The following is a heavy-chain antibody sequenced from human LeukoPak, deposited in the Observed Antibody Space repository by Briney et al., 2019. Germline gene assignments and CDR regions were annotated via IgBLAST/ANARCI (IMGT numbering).Heavy chain of an antibody. J-gene: IGHJ4*02. CDR1: GFTFSTYG. Sequence: PGGSLRLYCAASGFTFSTYGMHWVRPAPGKGLEWVAFIRYDADNKYYADSVRGRFTISRDNSKNTLFLQMNSLRAEDTAVYYCAKALGGYYYFDFWGQGTLVTVSS. V-gene: IGHV3-30*02. D-gene: IGHD2-21*02. CDR3: AKALGGYYYFDF. CDR2: IRYDADNK.